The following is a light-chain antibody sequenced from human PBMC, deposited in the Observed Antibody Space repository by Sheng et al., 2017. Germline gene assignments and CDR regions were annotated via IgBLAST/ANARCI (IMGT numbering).Light chain of an antibody. J-gene: IGLJ2*01. CDR3: QAWDSSTVV. CDR2: QDR. CDR1: KLGDKY. Sequence: SNELTQPPSVSVSPGQTASITCSGDKLGDKYACWYQQKPGQSPVLVIYQDRKRPSGIPERFSGSNSGNTATLTISGTQAMDEADYYCQAWDSSTVVFGGGTKLTVL. V-gene: IGLV3-1*01.